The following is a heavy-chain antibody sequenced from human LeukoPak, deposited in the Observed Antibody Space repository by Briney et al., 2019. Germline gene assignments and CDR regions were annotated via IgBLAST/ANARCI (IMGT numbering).Heavy chain of an antibody. Sequence: PSETLSLTSTVSGGYISSYYWSWIRQPPGKGLEWIGYIFNSGSTNYNPSLKSRVTISVDTSKSQFSLKLSSVTAADTAVYFCALGDCSSTSCYVFDYWGQGTLVTVSS. V-gene: IGHV4-59*01. D-gene: IGHD2-2*01. CDR2: IFNSGST. CDR3: ALGDCSSTSCYVFDY. J-gene: IGHJ4*02. CDR1: GGYISSYY.